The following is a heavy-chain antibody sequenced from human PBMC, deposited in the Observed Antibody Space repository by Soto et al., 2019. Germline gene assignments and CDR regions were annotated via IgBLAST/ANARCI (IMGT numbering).Heavy chain of an antibody. Sequence: AAVKVSCKASGYTFTSYGISWVRQAPGQGXEWMGWISAYNGNTNYAQKLRGRVTMTTDTSTSTAYMELRSLRSDDTAVYYCARAKGITIFGVVTLYNWFDPWGQGTLVTVSS. CDR2: ISAYNGNT. J-gene: IGHJ5*02. CDR3: ARAKGITIFGVVTLYNWFDP. CDR1: GYTFTSYG. V-gene: IGHV1-18*04. D-gene: IGHD3-3*01.